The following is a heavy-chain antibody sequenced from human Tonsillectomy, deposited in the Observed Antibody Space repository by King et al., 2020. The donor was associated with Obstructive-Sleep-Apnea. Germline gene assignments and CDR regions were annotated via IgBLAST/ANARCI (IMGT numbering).Heavy chain of an antibody. CDR2: IISSGDSI. J-gene: IGHJ4*02. V-gene: IGHV3-23*04. D-gene: IGHD6-19*01. CDR1: GFTFSNYA. Sequence: VQLVESGGGLVQPGGSLRLSCAGSGFTFSNYAMSWVRQAPGKGLEWVSSIISSGDSIYYADSVKGRFTISRDISKNTLYLQMNSLRAEDTAVYYCAISNIAVAGRFDYWGQGALVTVSS. CDR3: AISNIAVAGRFDY.